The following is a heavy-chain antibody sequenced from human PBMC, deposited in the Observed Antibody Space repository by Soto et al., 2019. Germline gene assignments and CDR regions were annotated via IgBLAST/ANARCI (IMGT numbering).Heavy chain of an antibody. CDR1: GYTFTSYG. D-gene: IGHD6-13*01. V-gene: IGHV1-18*01. CDR3: ARDRYSSSWPSYNWFDP. CDR2: ISAYNGNT. J-gene: IGHJ5*02. Sequence: ASVKVSCKASGYTFTSYGISWVRQAPGQGLEWMGWISAYNGNTNYAQKLQGRVTMTTDTSTSTAYMELRSLRSDDTAVYYCARDRYSSSWPSYNWFDPWGQGTLVTVS.